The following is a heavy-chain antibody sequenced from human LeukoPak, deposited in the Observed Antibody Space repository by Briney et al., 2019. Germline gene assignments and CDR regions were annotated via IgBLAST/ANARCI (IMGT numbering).Heavy chain of an antibody. CDR2: IYYNGST. J-gene: IGHJ4*02. V-gene: IGHV4-59*01. CDR3: ARKRVGATAFDY. CDR1: GGSISSYY. Sequence: SETLSLTCTVSGGSISSYYWSWIRQPPGKGLEWIGYIYYNGSTNYNPSLKSRVTISVDTSKNQFSLKLSSVTAADTAVYYCARKRVGATAFDYWGQGTLVTVSS. D-gene: IGHD1-26*01.